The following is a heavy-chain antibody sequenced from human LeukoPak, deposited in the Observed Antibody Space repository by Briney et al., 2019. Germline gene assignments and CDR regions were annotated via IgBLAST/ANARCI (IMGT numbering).Heavy chain of an antibody. CDR1: GFTFSDYA. V-gene: IGHV3-9*01. J-gene: IGHJ4*02. Sequence: GGSLRLSCAATGFTFSDYAMHWVRQAPGKGLEWVSGISWNSGSIGYADSVKGRFTISRDNAKNSLYLQMNSLRAEDTAVYYCARAGLGPYYFDYWGQGTLVTVSS. CDR3: ARAGLGPYYFDY. D-gene: IGHD3-10*01. CDR2: ISWNSGSI.